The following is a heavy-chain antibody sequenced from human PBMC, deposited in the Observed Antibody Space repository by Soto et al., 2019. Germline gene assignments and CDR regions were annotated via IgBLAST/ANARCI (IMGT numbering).Heavy chain of an antibody. D-gene: IGHD1-26*01. CDR3: ARGVTAGVDY. Sequence: QVQLVQSGAEVREPGASGKVSCKASGYSFTSLDINWVRPTTGQGLEWMGWMQPSSGRTVYAQKFQGRVTMTRDTSINTGSMELSSITSDDTAFYYCARGVTAGVDYWGQGTLVTVSS. CDR2: MQPSSGRT. V-gene: IGHV1-8*01. J-gene: IGHJ4*02. CDR1: GYSFTSLD.